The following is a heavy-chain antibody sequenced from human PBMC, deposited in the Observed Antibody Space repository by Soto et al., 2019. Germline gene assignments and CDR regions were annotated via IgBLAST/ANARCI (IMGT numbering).Heavy chain of an antibody. CDR1: GDSVSSNSAA. V-gene: IGHV6-1*01. D-gene: IGHD6-6*01. J-gene: IGHJ6*02. Sequence: PSQTLSLTCVISGDSVSSNSAAWNWIRQSPSRGLEWLGRTYYRSKWYNDYAVSVKSRITINPDTSKNQFSLQLNSVTPEDTAVYYCARDSSSSSDISYYYGMDVWGQGTTVTVSS. CDR2: TYYRSKWYN. CDR3: ARDSSSSSDISYYYGMDV.